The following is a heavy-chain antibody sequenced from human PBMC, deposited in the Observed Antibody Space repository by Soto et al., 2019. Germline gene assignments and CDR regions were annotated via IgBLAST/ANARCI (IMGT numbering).Heavy chain of an antibody. J-gene: IGHJ6*02. CDR3: ATDIVVVVAATPRGMDV. Sequence: QVQLVQSGAEVKKPGSSVKVSCKASGGTFSSYAISWVRQAPGQGLEWMGGIIPIFGTANYAQKFQGRVTITADESMSTAYMELSSLRSEDTAVYYCATDIVVVVAATPRGMDVWGQGTTVTVSS. V-gene: IGHV1-69*01. CDR2: IIPIFGTA. D-gene: IGHD2-15*01. CDR1: GGTFSSYA.